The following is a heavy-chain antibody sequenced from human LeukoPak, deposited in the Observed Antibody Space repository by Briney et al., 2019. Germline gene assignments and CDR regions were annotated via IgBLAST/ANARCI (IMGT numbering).Heavy chain of an antibody. D-gene: IGHD3-10*01. CDR1: GGSISSYY. Sequence: PSETLSLTCTVSGGSISSYYWSWIRQPPGKGVEWIGYIYYSGSTNYNPSLKSRVTISVDTSKNQFSLKLSSVTAADTAVYYCARGRSSMVRGYYYYYMDVWGKGTTVTISS. V-gene: IGHV4-59*01. CDR3: ARGRSSMVRGYYYYYMDV. CDR2: IYYSGST. J-gene: IGHJ6*03.